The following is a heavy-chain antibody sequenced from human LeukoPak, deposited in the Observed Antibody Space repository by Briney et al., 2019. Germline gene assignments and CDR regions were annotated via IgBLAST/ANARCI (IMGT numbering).Heavy chain of an antibody. V-gene: IGHV1-18*01. Sequence: GASVKVSCKASGYTFTSYGISWVRQAPGQGLEWMGWISAYNGNTNYAQKLQGRVTMTTDTSTSTAYMELRSLRSDDTAVYYCARDPTYAMVYYGMDVWGQGTTVTVSS. J-gene: IGHJ6*02. CDR3: ARDPTYAMVYYGMDV. CDR2: ISAYNGNT. CDR1: GYTFTSYG. D-gene: IGHD2-8*01.